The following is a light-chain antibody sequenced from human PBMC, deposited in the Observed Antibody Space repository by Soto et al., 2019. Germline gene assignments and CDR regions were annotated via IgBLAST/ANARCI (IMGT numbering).Light chain of an antibody. CDR2: DAS. Sequence: DIQMTQSPSTLSASVGDRVTITCRARQGIAIWLSWYQQKPGKAPNLIIYDASNLKSGVPSRFSGSGSGTEVTLTISSLQPEDFASYYCQQHRSYPVTFGGGTKVESK. J-gene: IGKJ4*01. CDR3: QQHRSYPVT. CDR1: QGIAIW. V-gene: IGKV1-5*01.